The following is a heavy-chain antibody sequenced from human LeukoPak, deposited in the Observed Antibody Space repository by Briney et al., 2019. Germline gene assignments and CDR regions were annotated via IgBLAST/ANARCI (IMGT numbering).Heavy chain of an antibody. V-gene: IGHV4-61*02. Sequence: SETLSLTCTVSGGSISRSSYYWGWIRQPAGKGLEWIGRIYTSGSTNYNPSLKSRVTMSVDTSKNQFSLKLSSVTAADTAVYYCARGGRDSSGFNYFGYDYWGQGTLVTVSS. J-gene: IGHJ4*02. CDR3: ARGGRDSSGFNYFGYDY. D-gene: IGHD3-22*01. CDR1: GGSISRSSYY. CDR2: IYTSGST.